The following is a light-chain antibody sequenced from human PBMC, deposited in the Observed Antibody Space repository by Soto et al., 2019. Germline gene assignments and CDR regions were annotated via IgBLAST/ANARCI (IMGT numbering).Light chain of an antibody. CDR1: QSVSTY. J-gene: IGKJ3*01. Sequence: EIVLTQSPATLSLSPGERATLSCRASQSVSTYLAWYQQKPGQAPRLLIYDASNRATGIPARFSGSGSGTDFTLTISSLEPEDFAVYYCQLRNNWPPEVTFGPGTKVYIK. CDR3: QLRNNWPPEVT. CDR2: DAS. V-gene: IGKV3-11*01.